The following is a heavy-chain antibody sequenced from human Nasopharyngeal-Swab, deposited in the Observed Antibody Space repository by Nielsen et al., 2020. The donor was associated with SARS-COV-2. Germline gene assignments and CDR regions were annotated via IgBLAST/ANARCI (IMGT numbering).Heavy chain of an antibody. CDR3: ARDKDWNGLDS. D-gene: IGHD1-1*01. Sequence: GESLKISCAASGFTFRSYWMHWVRQAPGKGLVWVSRITPDGSSPSYADSVQGRFTISRDNAKNTLYLQLNSLRAEDTAVYYCARDKDWNGLDSWGQGTLVTVSS. CDR2: ITPDGSSP. V-gene: IGHV3-74*01. J-gene: IGHJ4*02. CDR1: GFTFRSYW.